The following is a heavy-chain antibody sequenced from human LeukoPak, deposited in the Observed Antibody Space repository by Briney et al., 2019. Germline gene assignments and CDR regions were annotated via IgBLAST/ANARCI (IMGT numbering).Heavy chain of an antibody. CDR3: VKDFSGSGNYYNPLGY. D-gene: IGHD3-10*01. J-gene: IGHJ4*02. V-gene: IGHV3-64D*09. CDR2: INSNGGST. Sequence: GGSLRLSCSASGFTFSHYAMHWVRQAPGKGLEYVSVINSNGGSTFYADSVKGRFTISRDNSKNTLHLQMSSLRAEDTAVYYCVKDFSGSGNYYNPLGYWGQGILVTVSS. CDR1: GFTFSHYA.